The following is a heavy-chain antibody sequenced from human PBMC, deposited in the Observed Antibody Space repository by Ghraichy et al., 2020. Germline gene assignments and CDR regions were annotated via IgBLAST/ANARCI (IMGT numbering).Heavy chain of an antibody. CDR3: ARVLVVPAANWFDP. J-gene: IGHJ5*02. D-gene: IGHD2-2*01. CDR2: ISYSGST. Sequence: SETLSLTCTVSGGSISSGDYYWSWIRQHPGKALEWIGYISYSGSTYYSPSLKSRVTISVDTSKNRFSLKLNSVTAADTAVYYCARVLVVPAANWFDPWGQGTLVTVSS. V-gene: IGHV4-31*03. CDR1: GGSISSGDYY.